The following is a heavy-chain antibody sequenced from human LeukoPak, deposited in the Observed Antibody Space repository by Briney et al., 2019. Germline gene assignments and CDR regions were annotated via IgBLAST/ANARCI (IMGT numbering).Heavy chain of an antibody. Sequence: TGGSLSLSCVVSGFTFSNYWMAWVRQAPGKGLEWVANIKEDGSEKLYVDSVKGRFAVSKDNAKNSLFLQMNSLRAEDTAVYYCARGLAGWEFLRPVDYWGQGTLVTVSS. D-gene: IGHD4-23*01. CDR3: ARGLAGWEFLRPVDY. J-gene: IGHJ4*02. CDR1: GFTFSNYW. V-gene: IGHV3-7*01. CDR2: IKEDGSEK.